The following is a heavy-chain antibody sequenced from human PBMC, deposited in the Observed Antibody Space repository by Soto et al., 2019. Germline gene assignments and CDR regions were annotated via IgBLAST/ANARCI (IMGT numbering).Heavy chain of an antibody. CDR1: GGSFSGYY. D-gene: IGHD4-17*01. Sequence: SETLSLTCAVYGGSFSGYYWSWIRQPPGKGLEWIGEINHSGSTNYNPSLKSRVTISVDTSKNQFSLKLSSVTAADTAVYYCARARLTTVTTISYMDVWGKGTTVTVSS. CDR2: INHSGST. CDR3: ARARLTTVTTISYMDV. V-gene: IGHV4-34*01. J-gene: IGHJ6*03.